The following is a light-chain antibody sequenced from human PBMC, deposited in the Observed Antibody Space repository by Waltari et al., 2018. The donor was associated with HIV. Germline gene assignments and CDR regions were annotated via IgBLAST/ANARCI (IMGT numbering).Light chain of an antibody. CDR2: WAS. Sequence: DIVITQSPDSLAVSLGERATINCKSSQSVLYSSNNKNYLAWYQQKPGQPPKLLIYWASTREAGVPDRFSGSGSGTDFTLTISSLQAEDVARYYCQQYYSTPWTFGQGTKVEIK. CDR1: QSVLYSSNNKNY. V-gene: IGKV4-1*01. J-gene: IGKJ1*01. CDR3: QQYYSTPWT.